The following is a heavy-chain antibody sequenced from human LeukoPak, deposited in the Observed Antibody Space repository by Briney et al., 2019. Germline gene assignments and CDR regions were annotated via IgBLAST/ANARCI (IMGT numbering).Heavy chain of an antibody. CDR1: GFAFSTYA. CDR3: AREVYSYPWYPHRGGFDF. J-gene: IGHJ3*01. Sequence: GGSLRLSCAASGFAFSTYAMNWVRQAPGKGLEWVSVISGSGGSIYYADSVKGRFTISKDKAKNTMDLQMNSLRAEDAAVYYCAREVYSYPWYPHRGGFDFWGQGTMVTVSS. D-gene: IGHD1-26*01. CDR2: ISGSGGSI. V-gene: IGHV3-23*01.